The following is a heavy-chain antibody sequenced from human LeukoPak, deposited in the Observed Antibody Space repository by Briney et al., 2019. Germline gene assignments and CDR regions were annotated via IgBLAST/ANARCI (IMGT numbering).Heavy chain of an antibody. J-gene: IGHJ4*02. CDR2: IWYDGSNK. Sequence: GGSLRLSCAASGFTFSSYGMHWVRQAPGKGLEWVAVIWYDGSNKYYADSVKGRFTISRDNSKNTLYLQMNSLRAEDTAVYYCASEPNMVRGALDCWGQGTLVTVSS. V-gene: IGHV3-33*01. D-gene: IGHD3-10*01. CDR1: GFTFSSYG. CDR3: ASEPNMVRGALDC.